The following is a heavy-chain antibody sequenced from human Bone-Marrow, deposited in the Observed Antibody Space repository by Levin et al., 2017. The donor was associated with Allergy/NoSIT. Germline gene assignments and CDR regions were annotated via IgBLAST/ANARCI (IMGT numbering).Heavy chain of an antibody. D-gene: IGHD1-26*01. Sequence: GGSLRLSCAASGFTFSSSTMNWVRQAPGKGLQWVSGISGSDGSSYYADSVKGRFTISRDNSKNTLYLQMSSLRAEDTALYYCANARGGGREWYFDLWGRGTLVTVSS. V-gene: IGHV3-23*01. CDR3: ANARGGGREWYFDL. CDR1: GFTFSSST. J-gene: IGHJ2*01. CDR2: ISGSDGSS.